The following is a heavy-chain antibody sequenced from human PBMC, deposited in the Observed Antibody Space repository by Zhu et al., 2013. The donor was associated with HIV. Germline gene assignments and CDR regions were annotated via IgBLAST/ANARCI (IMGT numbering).Heavy chain of an antibody. J-gene: IGHJ4*02. CDR2: IIPIFGTT. D-gene: IGHD3-22*01. CDR3: ARGEGSDNTGYWVY. Sequence: QVQLVQSGAEVKKPGSSVKVSCKASGVTFSNYAITWVRQAPGQGLEWMGGIIPIFGTTNYAQKFQGRVTITADESTSTAYMELSSLRSEDTAVYYCARGEGSDNTGYWVYWGQGTLVTVS. V-gene: IGHV1-69*01. CDR1: GVTFSNYA.